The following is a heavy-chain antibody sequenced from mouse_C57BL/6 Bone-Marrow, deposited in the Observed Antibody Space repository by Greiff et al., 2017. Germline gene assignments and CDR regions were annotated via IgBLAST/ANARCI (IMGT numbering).Heavy chain of an antibody. CDR3: ASPIYYGYDGWYFDV. Sequence: VQRVESGPGLVQPSQSLSITCTVSGFSLTSYGVHWVRQSPGKGLEWLGVIWSGGSTDYNAAFISRLSISKDNSKRQVFFKMNSLQADDTAIYYCASPIYYGYDGWYFDVWGTGTTVTVSS. CDR1: GFSLTSYG. V-gene: IGHV2-2*01. J-gene: IGHJ1*03. D-gene: IGHD2-2*01. CDR2: IWSGGST.